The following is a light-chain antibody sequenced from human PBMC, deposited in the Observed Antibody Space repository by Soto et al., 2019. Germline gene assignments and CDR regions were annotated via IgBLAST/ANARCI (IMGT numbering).Light chain of an antibody. CDR2: EVS. J-gene: IGLJ1*01. Sequence: QSVLTQPPSASGSLGQSVTISCTGTSSDVGGYNYVSWYQQHPGKAPKLMISEVSKRPSGVPDRFSGSKSGNAASLTVSGLQAEDEADYYCSSYAGNNKYVFGAGTNSPS. CDR3: SSYAGNNKYV. CDR1: SSDVGGYNY. V-gene: IGLV2-8*01.